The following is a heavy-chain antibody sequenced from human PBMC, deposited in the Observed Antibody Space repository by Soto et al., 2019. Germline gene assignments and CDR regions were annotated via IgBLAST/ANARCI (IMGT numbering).Heavy chain of an antibody. J-gene: IGHJ4*02. D-gene: IGHD6-25*01. Sequence: EVQLLESGGGLVQPGGSLRLSCAASGFTFGNYAFSWVRQAPGKGLEWVSVISGGGDATYYPDSVKGRFTTSRDKSKKPVYLQKNSLKAETSAVYYCAKKSLGSSTAAALYYFDYWGQGTLVTVSS. CDR2: ISGGGDAT. V-gene: IGHV3-23*01. CDR3: AKKSLGSSTAAALYYFDY. CDR1: GFTFGNYA.